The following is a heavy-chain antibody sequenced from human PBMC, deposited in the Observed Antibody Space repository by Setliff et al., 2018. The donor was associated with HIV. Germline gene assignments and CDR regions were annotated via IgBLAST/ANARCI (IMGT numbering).Heavy chain of an antibody. Sequence: PSETLSLTCTVSGGSIINNFWSWIRLPPGKGLEWIGYIYYSGSTNYNPSLKSRVTISVDTSRNHFSLKLISVTAADTAVYYCAREITYDYVWGSFRQGAFDIWGQGTLVTVSS. CDR1: GGSIINNF. CDR3: AREITYDYVWGSFRQGAFDI. V-gene: IGHV4-59*01. CDR2: IYYSGST. J-gene: IGHJ3*02. D-gene: IGHD3-16*01.